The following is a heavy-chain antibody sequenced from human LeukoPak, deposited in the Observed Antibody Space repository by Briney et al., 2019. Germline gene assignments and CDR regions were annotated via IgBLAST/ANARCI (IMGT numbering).Heavy chain of an antibody. CDR3: ARGQDYYDSSGYYYFDY. Sequence: SETLSLTCTVSGVSISSGGYYWSWIRQHPGKGLEWIGYIYYSGSTYYNPSLKSRVTISVDTSKNQFSLKLSSVTAADTAVYYCARGQDYYDSSGYYYFDYRGQGTLVTVSS. V-gene: IGHV4-31*03. CDR2: IYYSGST. J-gene: IGHJ4*02. D-gene: IGHD3-22*01. CDR1: GVSISSGGYY.